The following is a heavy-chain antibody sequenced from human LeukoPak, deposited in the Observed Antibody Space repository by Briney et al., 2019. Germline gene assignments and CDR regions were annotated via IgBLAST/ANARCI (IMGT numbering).Heavy chain of an antibody. Sequence: GASVKVSCKASGYTFTSYAMHWVRQAPGQRLEWMGWINAGNGNTKYSQKFQGRVTITRDTSASTAYMELSSLRSEDTAVYYCARSSIVGATEDAFDIWGQGTMVTVSS. CDR3: ARSSIVGATEDAFDI. V-gene: IGHV1-3*01. J-gene: IGHJ3*02. CDR1: GYTFTSYA. D-gene: IGHD1-26*01. CDR2: INAGNGNT.